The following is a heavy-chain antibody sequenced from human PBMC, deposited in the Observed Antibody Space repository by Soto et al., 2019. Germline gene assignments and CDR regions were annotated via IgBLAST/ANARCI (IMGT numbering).Heavy chain of an antibody. CDR2: IYYSGST. J-gene: IGHJ5*02. V-gene: IGHV4-30-4*01. CDR1: GGSISSGDYY. D-gene: IGHD3-22*01. CDR3: ASRNNYYDSSGYYFWFDH. Sequence: SETLSLTCTVSGGSISSGDYYWSWIRQPPGKGLEWIGYIYYSGSTYYNPSLKSRVTISVDTSKNQFSLKLSSVTAADTAVYYCASRNNYYDSSGYYFWFDHWGQGTLVTVSS.